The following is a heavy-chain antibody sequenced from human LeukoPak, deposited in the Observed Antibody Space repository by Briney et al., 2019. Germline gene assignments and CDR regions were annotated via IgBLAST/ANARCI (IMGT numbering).Heavy chain of an antibody. CDR3: AKGGGYEAQYYYYYLDV. CDR1: GFTFSGYV. Sequence: PGGSLRLSCAASGFTFSGYVMHWVRQAPGKGLEWVAFIRYDGSNKYYADSVKGRFTISRDNSKNTLYLQMKSLRAEDTAVYYCAKGGGYEAQYYYYYLDVWGKGTTVTISS. J-gene: IGHJ6*03. D-gene: IGHD5-12*01. V-gene: IGHV3-30*02. CDR2: IRYDGSNK.